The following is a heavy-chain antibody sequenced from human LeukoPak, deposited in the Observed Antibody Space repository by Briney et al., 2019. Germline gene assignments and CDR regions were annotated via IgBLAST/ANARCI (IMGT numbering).Heavy chain of an antibody. J-gene: IGHJ5*02. D-gene: IGHD6-13*01. Sequence: ASVKVSCKASGYTFTSYDINWVRQATGQGLEWMGWMNPNSGNTGHAQKFQGRVTMTRNTSISTAYMELSSLRSEDTAVYYCARVRVSRNWFDPWGQGTLVTVSS. V-gene: IGHV1-8*01. CDR3: ARVRVSRNWFDP. CDR1: GYTFTSYD. CDR2: MNPNSGNT.